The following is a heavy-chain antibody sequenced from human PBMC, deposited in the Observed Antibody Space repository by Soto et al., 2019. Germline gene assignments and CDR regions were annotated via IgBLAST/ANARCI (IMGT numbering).Heavy chain of an antibody. Sequence: NPSETLSLTCAVYGGSFSGYYWSWIRQPPGKGLEWIGEINHSGSTNYSPSLKSRVTISVDTSKNQFSLKLSSVTAADTAVYYCARERYSSIRSAFDIWGEGTMVTVSS. CDR3: ARERYSSIRSAFDI. CDR2: INHSGST. J-gene: IGHJ3*02. V-gene: IGHV4-34*01. CDR1: GGSFSGYY. D-gene: IGHD6-19*01.